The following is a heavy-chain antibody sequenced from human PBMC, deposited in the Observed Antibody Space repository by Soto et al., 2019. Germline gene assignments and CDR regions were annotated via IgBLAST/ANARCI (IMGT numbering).Heavy chain of an antibody. V-gene: IGHV4-30-2*01. Sequence: PSETLSLTCAVSGGSISSGGYSWSWIRRPPGKGLEWIGYIYHSGSTYYNPSLKSRVTISVDRSKNQFSLKLSSVTAADTAVYYCARGNTVTRFDYWGQGTLVTVSS. CDR3: ARGNTVTRFDY. J-gene: IGHJ4*02. CDR1: GGSISSGGYS. D-gene: IGHD4-17*01. CDR2: IYHSGST.